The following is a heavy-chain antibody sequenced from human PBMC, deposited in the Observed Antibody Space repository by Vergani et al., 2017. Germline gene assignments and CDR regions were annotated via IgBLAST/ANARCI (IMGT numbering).Heavy chain of an antibody. CDR3: ARGQVAADGSGYDEYYCDMDV. J-gene: IGHJ6*02. CDR1: GGSFSGYY. V-gene: IGHV4-34*01. D-gene: IGHD6-13*01. Sequence: QVQLQQWGAGLLKPSETLSLTCAVYGGSFSGYYWSWIRQPPGKGLEWIGEINHSGSTNYNPSLKSSGTISVDTTKNQFSLKLSSVTAADTAVYYCARGQVAADGSGYDEYYCDMDVWGQGTTVTVSS. CDR2: INHSGST.